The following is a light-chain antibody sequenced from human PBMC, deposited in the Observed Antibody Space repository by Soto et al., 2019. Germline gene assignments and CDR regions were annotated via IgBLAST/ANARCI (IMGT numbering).Light chain of an antibody. J-gene: IGKJ1*01. V-gene: IGKV2-28*01. CDR2: LGS. CDR3: MQPLQSWT. Sequence: DIVMTQSPLSLPVTPGEPASISCRSSQSLLHSNGYNYLDWYLQKPGQSPQLLIYLGSNRASGVPDRFSGSGSDTDFTLKISRVEAEDVGVYYCMQPLQSWTFGQGTKVESK. CDR1: QSLLHSNGYNY.